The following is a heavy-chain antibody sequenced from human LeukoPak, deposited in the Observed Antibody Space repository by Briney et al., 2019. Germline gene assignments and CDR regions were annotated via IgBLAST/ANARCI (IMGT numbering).Heavy chain of an antibody. CDR2: ISGSGGTT. V-gene: IGHV3-23*01. Sequence: GGSLRLSCAASGFTFTNYAMTWVRQAPGKGLEWVSAISGSGGTTYYADSAKGRFTISRDNSKNTLHLQMNSLRAEDTALYYCAKESFYDSGGYYIEYFQHWGQGTLVTVSS. CDR1: GFTFTNYA. D-gene: IGHD3-22*01. J-gene: IGHJ1*01. CDR3: AKESFYDSGGYYIEYFQH.